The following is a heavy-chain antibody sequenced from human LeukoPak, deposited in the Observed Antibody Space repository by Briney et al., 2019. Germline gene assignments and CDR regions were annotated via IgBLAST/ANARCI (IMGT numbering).Heavy chain of an antibody. J-gene: IGHJ6*02. V-gene: IGHV1-24*01. CDR2: FYPEDGET. Sequence: ASVKVSCKVSGYTLTELSMHWVRQAPGKGLEWMGGFYPEDGETIYAQKFQGRVTMTRDTSISTAYMELSRLRSDDTAVYYCARDAPVWRYSPGGMDVWGQGTTVTVSS. D-gene: IGHD3-9*01. CDR1: GYTLTELS. CDR3: ARDAPVWRYSPGGMDV.